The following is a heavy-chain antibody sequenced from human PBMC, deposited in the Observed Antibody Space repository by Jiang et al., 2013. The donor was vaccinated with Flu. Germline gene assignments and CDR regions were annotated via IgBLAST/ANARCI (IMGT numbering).Heavy chain of an antibody. CDR2: IYYSGST. CDR3: ATGRVGAASYYYYYGMDV. V-gene: IGHV4-59*01. J-gene: IGHJ6*02. Sequence: PGLVKPSETLSLTCTVSGGSISSYYWSWIRQPPGKGLEWIGYIYYSGSTNYNPSLKSRVTISVDTSKNQFSLKLSSVTAADTAVYYCATGRVGAASYYYYYGMDVWGQGTTVTVSS. D-gene: IGHD1-26*01. CDR1: GGSISSYY.